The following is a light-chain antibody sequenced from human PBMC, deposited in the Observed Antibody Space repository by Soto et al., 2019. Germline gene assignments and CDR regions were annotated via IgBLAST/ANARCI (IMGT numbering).Light chain of an antibody. CDR2: KAS. Sequence: DIQMTQSPSTLSASVGDRVTITCRASQSISSWLAWYQQKPGKAPNLLIYKASSLESGVPSRFSGSGSGTEFTLTISSLQPDDFATYYYQQYSTYSRTFGQGTKVEIK. CDR3: QQYSTYSRT. J-gene: IGKJ1*01. V-gene: IGKV1-5*03. CDR1: QSISSW.